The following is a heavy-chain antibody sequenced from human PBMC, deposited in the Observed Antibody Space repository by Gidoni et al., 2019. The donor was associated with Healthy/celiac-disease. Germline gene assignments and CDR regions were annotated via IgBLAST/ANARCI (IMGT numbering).Heavy chain of an antibody. CDR2: IIPILGIA. CDR3: ARSSYGDYIGYYYGMDV. V-gene: IGHV1-69*02. CDR1: GGTFSSYT. Sequence: QVQLVQSGAEVKKPGSSVKVSCKASGGTFSSYTISWVRQAPGQGLEWMGRIIPILGIANYAQKFQGRVTITADKSTSTAYMELSSLRSEDTAVYYCARSSYGDYIGYYYGMDVWGQGTTVTVSS. J-gene: IGHJ6*02. D-gene: IGHD4-17*01.